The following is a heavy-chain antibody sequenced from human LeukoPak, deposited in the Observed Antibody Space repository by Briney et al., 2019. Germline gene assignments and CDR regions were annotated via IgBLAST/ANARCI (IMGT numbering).Heavy chain of an antibody. J-gene: IGHJ4*02. D-gene: IGHD5-24*01. CDR2: ISGSDGEI. CDR1: GFSVSTTY. CDR3: AKRIRDGYNTPIDY. Sequence: PGGSLRLSCAASGFSVSTTYMSWVRQAPGKGLEWVSGISGSDGEISYADSVKGRFTISRDNSENTLYLQMNSLRDEDTATYYCAKRIRDGYNTPIDYWGQGTLVTVSS. V-gene: IGHV3-23*01.